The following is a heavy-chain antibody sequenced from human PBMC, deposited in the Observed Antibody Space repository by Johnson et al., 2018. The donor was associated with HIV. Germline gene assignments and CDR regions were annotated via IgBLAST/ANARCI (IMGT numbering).Heavy chain of an antibody. Sequence: QVQLVESGGGVVQPGRSLRLSCAASGFTFSSSWMHWVCQAPEKGLEWVADIKCDGSEKYYADSVKGRFTISRDNSKNKLYLQMNSLRAEDTAVYYCAKDMRQWELLDAFDIWGQGTMVTVS. CDR3: AKDMRQWELLDAFDI. V-gene: IGHV3-30*18. CDR1: GFTFSSSW. J-gene: IGHJ3*02. CDR2: IKCDGSEK. D-gene: IGHD1-26*01.